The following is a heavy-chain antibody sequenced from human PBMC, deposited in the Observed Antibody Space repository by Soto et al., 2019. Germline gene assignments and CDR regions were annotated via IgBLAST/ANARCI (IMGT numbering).Heavy chain of an antibody. V-gene: IGHV4-4*02. J-gene: IGHJ6*02. CDR2: IYHSGST. CDR3: ARVPLRSYCYYYYGMDV. D-gene: IGHD1-26*01. Sequence: PSETLSLTCAVSGGSISSSNWWSWVRQPPGKGLEWIGEIYHSGSTNYNPSLKSRVTISVDKSKNQFSLKLSSVTAADTAVYYCARVPLRSYCYYYYGMDVWGQGTTVTVSS. CDR1: GGSISSSNW.